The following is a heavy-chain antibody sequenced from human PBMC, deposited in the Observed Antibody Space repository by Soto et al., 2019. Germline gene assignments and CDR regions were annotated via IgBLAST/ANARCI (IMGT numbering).Heavy chain of an antibody. J-gene: IGHJ5*02. Sequence: QVQLVESGGGVVHPGRSLRLSCAASGFNFSNYGMQWVRQAPGKGLEWGAHIWYDGSNKYYADSVKGRFTISRDNSKNTLYLQMDSLRPDDTAVYYCASASGATVPWGQGTLVTV. D-gene: IGHD3-10*01. CDR3: ASASGATVP. CDR1: GFNFSNYG. CDR2: IWYDGSNK. V-gene: IGHV3-33*01.